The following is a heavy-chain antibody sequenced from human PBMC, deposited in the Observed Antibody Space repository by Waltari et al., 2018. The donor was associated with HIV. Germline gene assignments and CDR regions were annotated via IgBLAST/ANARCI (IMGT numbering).Heavy chain of an antibody. Sequence: EVQLVESGGVVVQPGGSLRLSCAASGFTFDAYAMHWVRQAPGKGREWVSLITWDGGITYYADSVSGRFTISRDNSKNSLYLQINSLRPEDTALYYCAKSVRILEWLMDYWGQGTLVTVSS. V-gene: IGHV3-43D*04. CDR3: AKSVRILEWLMDY. D-gene: IGHD3-3*01. CDR1: GFTFDAYA. CDR2: ITWDGGIT. J-gene: IGHJ4*02.